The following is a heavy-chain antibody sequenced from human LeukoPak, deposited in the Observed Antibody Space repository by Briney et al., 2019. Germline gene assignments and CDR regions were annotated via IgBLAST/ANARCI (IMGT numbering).Heavy chain of an antibody. D-gene: IGHD3-22*01. V-gene: IGHV3-21*01. CDR1: GFTFSSYS. CDR3: ARDSYYYDSSGYPEPHL. Sequence: PGGSLRLSCAASGFTFSSYSMNWVRQAPGKGLEWVSSISSSSSYIYYADSVKGRFTISRDNAKNSLYLQMNSLRAEDTAVYYCARDSYYYDSSGYPEPHLWGQGTLVTVSS. CDR2: ISSSSSYI. J-gene: IGHJ5*02.